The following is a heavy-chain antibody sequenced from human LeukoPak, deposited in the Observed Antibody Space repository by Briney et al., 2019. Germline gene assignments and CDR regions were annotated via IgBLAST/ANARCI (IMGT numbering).Heavy chain of an antibody. CDR3: ARDSITGTPAAFDI. Sequence: EGSLRLSCAASGFTFSSYSMNWVRQAPGKGLEWVSSISSSSSYIYYADSVKGRFTISRDNAKNSLYLQMNSLRAEDTAVYYCARDSITGTPAAFDIWGQGTMVTVSS. V-gene: IGHV3-21*01. D-gene: IGHD1-20*01. CDR1: GFTFSSYS. CDR2: ISSSSSYI. J-gene: IGHJ3*02.